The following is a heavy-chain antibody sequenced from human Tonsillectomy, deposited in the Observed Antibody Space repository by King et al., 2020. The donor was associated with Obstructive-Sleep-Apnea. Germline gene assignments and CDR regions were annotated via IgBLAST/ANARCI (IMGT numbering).Heavy chain of an antibody. CDR2: IYYSGST. CDR1: GGSISSSSYY. J-gene: IGHJ4*02. Sequence: QLQESGPGLVKPSETLSLTCTVSGGSISSSSYYWGWIRQPPGKGLEWIGRIYYSGSTYYNPSLNRRVTLSVDTSTNQFSLKLSFVTAADTAVYYCARAWGNYDFWSGYLAGFYYFDYWGQGTLVTVSS. V-gene: IGHV4-39*07. D-gene: IGHD3-3*01. CDR3: ARAWGNYDFWSGYLAGFYYFDY.